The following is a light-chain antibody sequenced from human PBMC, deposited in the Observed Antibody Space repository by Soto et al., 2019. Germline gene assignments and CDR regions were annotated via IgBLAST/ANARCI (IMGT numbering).Light chain of an antibody. Sequence: EIVLTQSPGTLTLSPGESAALSCRASQTISNNYLVWYRQKPGQAPRLLIYAVSRRAAGIPVRFSGSGSGTDFVLTMARLETEDCAVYYCQRHSNPPWTFGQETRVEI. CDR1: QTISNNY. CDR3: QRHSNPPWT. V-gene: IGKV3D-20*02. J-gene: IGKJ1*01. CDR2: AVS.